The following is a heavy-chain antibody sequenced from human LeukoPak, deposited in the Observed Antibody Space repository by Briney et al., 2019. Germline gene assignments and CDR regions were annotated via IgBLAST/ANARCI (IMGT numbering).Heavy chain of an antibody. CDR3: AKDSLKEGGHWFDP. Sequence: GGSLRLSCAASGFTFSSYWMSWVRQAPGKGLEWVANIKQDGSEKYYVDSVKGRFTISRDNAKNSLYLQMNSLRAEDTAVYYCAKDSLKEGGHWFDPWGQGTLVTVSS. CDR2: IKQDGSEK. D-gene: IGHD3-16*01. CDR1: GFTFSSYW. V-gene: IGHV3-7*03. J-gene: IGHJ5*02.